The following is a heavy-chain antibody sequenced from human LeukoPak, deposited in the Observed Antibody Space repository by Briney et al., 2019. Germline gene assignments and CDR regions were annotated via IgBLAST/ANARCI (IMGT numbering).Heavy chain of an antibody. CDR3: AKDRRPMIPFQH. CDR1: GFTFSSYA. CDR2: ISGSGGST. J-gene: IGHJ1*01. D-gene: IGHD3-22*01. V-gene: IGHV3-23*01. Sequence: PGGSLRLSCAASGFTFSSYAMSWVCQAPGKGLEWVSAISGSGGSTYYADSVKGRFTIPRDNSKNTLYLQMNSLRAEDTAVYYCAKDRRPMIPFQHWGQGTLVTVAS.